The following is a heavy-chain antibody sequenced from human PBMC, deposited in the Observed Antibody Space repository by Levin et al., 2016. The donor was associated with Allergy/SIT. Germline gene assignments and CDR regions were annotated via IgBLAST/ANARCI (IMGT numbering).Heavy chain of an antibody. V-gene: IGHV1-69*01. D-gene: IGHD6-19*01. CDR2: IIPIFGTA. Sequence: WVRQAPGQGLEWMGGIIPIFGTANYAQKFQGRVTITADESTSTAYMELSSLRSEDTAVYYCARPRKAGTVYYYGMDVWGQGTTVTVSS. CDR3: ARPRKAGTVYYYGMDV. J-gene: IGHJ6*02.